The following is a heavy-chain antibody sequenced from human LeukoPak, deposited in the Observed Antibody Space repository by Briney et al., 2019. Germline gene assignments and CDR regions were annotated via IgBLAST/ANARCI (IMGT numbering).Heavy chain of an antibody. CDR3: ARTMVRGVTNRESYDY. CDR2: INPSGGST. Sequence: GASVKVSCKASGDTFTSYYMHWVRQAPGQGLEWMGIINPSGGSTSYAQKFQGRVTMTRDTSISTAYMELSRLRSDDTAVYYCARTMVRGVTNRESYDYWGQGTLVTVSS. D-gene: IGHD3-10*01. CDR1: GDTFTSYY. V-gene: IGHV1-46*01. J-gene: IGHJ4*02.